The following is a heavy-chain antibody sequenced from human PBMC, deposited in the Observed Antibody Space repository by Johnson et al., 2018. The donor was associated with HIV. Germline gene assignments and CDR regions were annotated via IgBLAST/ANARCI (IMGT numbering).Heavy chain of an antibody. Sequence: QVQLVESGGDLAQPGRSLRLSCAASGFTFSSYAMHWVRQAPGKGLEWVAVISYDGSNKYYVDSVKGRFTSSRDNAKNSLYLHMNSLRAEDTAVYYCARDWVGANAFDIWGQGTMVTVSS. D-gene: IGHD1-26*01. CDR1: GFTFSSYA. J-gene: IGHJ3*02. V-gene: IGHV3-30*04. CDR2: ISYDGSNK. CDR3: ARDWVGANAFDI.